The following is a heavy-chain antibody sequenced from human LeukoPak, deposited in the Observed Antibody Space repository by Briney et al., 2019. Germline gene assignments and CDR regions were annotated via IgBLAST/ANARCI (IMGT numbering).Heavy chain of an antibody. V-gene: IGHV1-46*01. Sequence: ASVKVSCKASGYTFTSNYMHWVRQAPGQGLEGMGIINPSGGSTSYAQKFQGRVTMTRDMSTSTVYMELSSLGSEDTAVYYCARDATYSGSYLYYWGQGTLVTVSS. CDR3: ARDATYSGSYLYY. CDR2: INPSGGST. D-gene: IGHD1-26*01. J-gene: IGHJ4*02. CDR1: GYTFTSNY.